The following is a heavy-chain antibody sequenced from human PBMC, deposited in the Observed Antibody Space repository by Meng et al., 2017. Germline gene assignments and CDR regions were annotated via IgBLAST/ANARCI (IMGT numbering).Heavy chain of an antibody. V-gene: IGHV4-39*07. J-gene: IGHJ5*02. CDR1: RGSISSSSYY. D-gene: IGHD4-17*01. Sequence: LPHHDSGPGLVKPSEPLSLPCTVSRGSISSSSYYWGWIRQPPGKGLEWIGSIYYSGSTYYNPSLKSRVTISVDTSKNQFSLKLSSVTAADTAVYYCARGHNDYGDYPNWFDPWGQGTLVTVSS. CDR2: IYYSGST. CDR3: ARGHNDYGDYPNWFDP.